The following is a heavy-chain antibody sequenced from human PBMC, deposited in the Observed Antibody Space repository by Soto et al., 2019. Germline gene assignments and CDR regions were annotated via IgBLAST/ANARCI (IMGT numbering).Heavy chain of an antibody. J-gene: IGHJ4*02. CDR3: ASPGTTVVTPLAY. Sequence: SETLSLTCAVSGYSISSGYYWGWIRQPPGKGLEWIGSIYHSGSTYYTPSLKSRVTISVDTSKNQFSLKLSSVTAADTAVYYCASPGTTVVTPLAYWGQGTLVTVSS. V-gene: IGHV4-38-2*01. D-gene: IGHD4-17*01. CDR1: GYSISSGYY. CDR2: IYHSGST.